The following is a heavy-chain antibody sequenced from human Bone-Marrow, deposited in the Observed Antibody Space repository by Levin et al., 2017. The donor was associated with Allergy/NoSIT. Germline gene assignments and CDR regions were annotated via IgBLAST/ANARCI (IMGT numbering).Heavy chain of an antibody. CDR3: ASSIAAAGHPGRSAFDI. D-gene: IGHD6-13*01. Sequence: SETLSLTCAISGDSVSSNSAAWNWIRQSPSRGLEWLGRTYYRSKWYNDYAVSVKSRITINPDTSKNQFSLQLNSVTPEDTAVYYCASSIAAAGHPGRSAFDIWGQGTMVTVSS. CDR2: TYYRSKWYN. V-gene: IGHV6-1*01. CDR1: GDSVSSNSAA. J-gene: IGHJ3*02.